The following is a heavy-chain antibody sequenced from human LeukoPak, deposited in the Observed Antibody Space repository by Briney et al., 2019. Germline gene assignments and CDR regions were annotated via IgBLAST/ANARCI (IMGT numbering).Heavy chain of an antibody. CDR2: INSDGSWT. J-gene: IGHJ4*02. V-gene: IGHV3-74*01. D-gene: IGHD2/OR15-2a*01. Sequence: GGSLRLSCAASGNYWMHWVRQAPGKGLVWVSHINSDGSWTSYADSVKGRFTISIDNAKNTVYLQMNSLRAEDTAVYYCVSFYETYWGRGTLVTVSS. CDR1: GNYW. CDR3: VSFYETY.